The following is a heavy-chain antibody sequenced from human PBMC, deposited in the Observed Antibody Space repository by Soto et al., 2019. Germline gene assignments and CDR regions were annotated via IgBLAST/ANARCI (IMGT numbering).Heavy chain of an antibody. Sequence: EVQLVESGGGVVQPGGSLRLSCVASGFTFSSYSLSWVRQAPGKGLEWVSYISSNNVTTYYADSVKGRFTISRDNAKNSLNRQMKSLRADDTAVYYCARRDYNYLGYMDVWGKGTTVTVSS. CDR2: ISSNNVTT. CDR3: ARRDYNYLGYMDV. V-gene: IGHV3-48*01. CDR1: GFTFSSYS. J-gene: IGHJ6*03. D-gene: IGHD5-12*01.